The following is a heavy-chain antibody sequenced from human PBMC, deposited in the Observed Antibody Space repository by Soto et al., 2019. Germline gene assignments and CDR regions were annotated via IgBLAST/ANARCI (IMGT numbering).Heavy chain of an antibody. D-gene: IGHD3-22*01. J-gene: IGHJ4*02. V-gene: IGHV4-34*01. CDR1: GGSFSGHY. Sequence: PSEALSLICDVYGGSFSGHYLSWIRQSPGRGLECIGEINHSGATNYSPSLKSRITLLVDTSKNQFSLKLRSVTAADTAVYYCVRGITLIEAVQGGAPDKYYFDSWGQGTRVTVYS. CDR2: INHSGAT. CDR3: VRGITLIEAVQGGAPDKYYFDS.